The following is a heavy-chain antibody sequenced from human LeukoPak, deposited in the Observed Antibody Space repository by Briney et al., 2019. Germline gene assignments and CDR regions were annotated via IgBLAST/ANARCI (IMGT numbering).Heavy chain of an antibody. D-gene: IGHD3-3*01. V-gene: IGHV1-69*05. J-gene: IGHJ4*02. CDR1: GGTFSSYA. Sequence: SVKVSCKASGGTFSSYAISWVRQAPGQGLEWMGGIIPIFGTANYAQKFQGRVTITTDESTSTAYMELSSLRSEDTAVYYCARNPPELRFLEWSTLYFDYWGQGTLVTVSS. CDR3: ARNPPELRFLEWSTLYFDY. CDR2: IIPIFGTA.